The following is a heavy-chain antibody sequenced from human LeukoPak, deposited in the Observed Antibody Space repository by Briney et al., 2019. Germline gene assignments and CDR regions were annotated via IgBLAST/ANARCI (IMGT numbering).Heavy chain of an antibody. CDR2: INQGGREK. CDR1: GFLLSDYR. CDR3: ARLVVPPGNRGWYYEH. D-gene: IGHD2-2*01. J-gene: IGHJ4*02. V-gene: IGHV3-7*03. Sequence: GGSLRLSCAASGFLLSDYRMSWVRQGPGVGLEWVANINQGGREKYFVDSAKGRFTISRDNAQNSLGLQMNSLRVEDTAIYYCARLVVPPGNRGWYYEHWGQGTLVTVSS.